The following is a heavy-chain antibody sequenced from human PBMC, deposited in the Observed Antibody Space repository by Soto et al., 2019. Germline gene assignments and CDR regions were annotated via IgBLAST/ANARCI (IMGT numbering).Heavy chain of an antibody. Sequence: QVQLVQSGAEVKKPGSSVTVSCKASGGTFSSYAISWVRQAPGQGLEWMGGITPIFGTANYAQKFQGRVTITADESTSTAYMELSSLRSEDTAVYYCAREKGIAAAGRGGYYYGMEGWGQGTTVTVSS. D-gene: IGHD6-13*01. CDR3: AREKGIAAAGRGGYYYGMEG. CDR1: GGTFSSYA. CDR2: ITPIFGTA. J-gene: IGHJ6*02. V-gene: IGHV1-69*12.